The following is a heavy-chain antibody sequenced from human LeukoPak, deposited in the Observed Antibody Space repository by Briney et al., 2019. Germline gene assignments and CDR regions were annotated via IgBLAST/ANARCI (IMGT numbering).Heavy chain of an antibody. V-gene: IGHV3-21*01. CDR1: GFMFSSNW. CDR3: ASALYYDFGGGSMGY. J-gene: IGHJ4*02. Sequence: PGGSLTLSCAASGFMFSSNWMSWVRPAPGKGLEWVSSISSGSSYIYYADSVKGRFTISRDNAKHSLYLQMNSLRDEDTAVYDCASALYYDFGGGSMGYWGQGTLVTVSS. D-gene: IGHD3-3*01. CDR2: ISSGSSYI.